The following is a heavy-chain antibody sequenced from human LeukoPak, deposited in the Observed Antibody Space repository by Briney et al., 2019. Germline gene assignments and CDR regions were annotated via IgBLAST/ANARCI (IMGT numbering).Heavy chain of an antibody. CDR1: GFTFSSYA. CDR3: AREKNLGT. J-gene: IGHJ4*02. D-gene: IGHD1-14*01. V-gene: IGHV3-7*05. Sequence: AGGSLRLSCAASGFTFSSYAMSWVRQAPGKRLDWVATIKEDGSDKYYVDSVKGRFTISRDNVKKSVYLQMNSLRAEDTAVHFCAREKNLGTWGQGTLVTVSS. CDR2: IKEDGSDK.